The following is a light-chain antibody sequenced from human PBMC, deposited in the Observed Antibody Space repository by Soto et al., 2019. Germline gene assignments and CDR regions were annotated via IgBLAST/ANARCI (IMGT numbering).Light chain of an antibody. CDR2: ESS. J-gene: IGLJ3*02. V-gene: IGLV2-23*01. CDR1: SGDVGTYNL. CDR3: CSFAHRSTLV. Sequence: QSALTQPASVSGSPGQSITISCTGTSGDVGTYNLVSWYQQHPGKAPQLMIYESSKLPSGVSNRFSGSRSGNTASLTISGLQAEDEADYYCCSFAHRSTLVFGGGTKLTLL.